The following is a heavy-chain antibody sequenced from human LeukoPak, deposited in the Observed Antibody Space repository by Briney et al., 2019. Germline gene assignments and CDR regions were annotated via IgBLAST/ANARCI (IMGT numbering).Heavy chain of an antibody. CDR1: GFTFNTYS. CDR3: ARGVTRYCSSTSCYYFDY. V-gene: IGHV3-48*01. Sequence: PGGSLRLSCAASGFTFNTYSMNWVRQAPGKGLEWLSYVKSGNYDIQYADSVTGRFTVSRDSATNSLYLQMNDLKAEDTAVYYCARGVTRYCSSTSCYYFDYWGQGTLVTVSS. CDR2: VKSGNYDI. J-gene: IGHJ4*02. D-gene: IGHD2-2*01.